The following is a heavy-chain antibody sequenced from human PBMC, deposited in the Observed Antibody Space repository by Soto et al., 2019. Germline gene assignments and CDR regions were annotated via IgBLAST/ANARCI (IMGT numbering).Heavy chain of an antibody. J-gene: IGHJ4*02. V-gene: IGHV4-34*01. Sequence: WTWIRQSPGKGLEWIGQINHSGSTTYNPSLKSRVTISLATSKNQFSLELSSVTAADTAVYHCARGLFSENYYSGGWYYFDYWGQGTLVTVSS. CDR3: ARGLFSENYYSGGWYYFDY. CDR2: INHSGST. D-gene: IGHD1-26*01.